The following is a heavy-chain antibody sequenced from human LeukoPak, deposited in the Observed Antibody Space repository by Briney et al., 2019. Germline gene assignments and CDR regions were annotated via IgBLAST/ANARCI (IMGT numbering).Heavy chain of an antibody. J-gene: IGHJ5*02. Sequence: GASVKVSCKASGYSFVGYGITWVRQAPGQGLEWMGWFNPENGNTNYAQKVQGRVTMTADTSTSTSYMELRSLRSDDTAVYYCARDGDRSWYRAWGQGTLVTVSS. CDR1: GYSFVGYG. V-gene: IGHV1-18*01. D-gene: IGHD6-13*01. CDR2: FNPENGNT. CDR3: ARDGDRSWYRA.